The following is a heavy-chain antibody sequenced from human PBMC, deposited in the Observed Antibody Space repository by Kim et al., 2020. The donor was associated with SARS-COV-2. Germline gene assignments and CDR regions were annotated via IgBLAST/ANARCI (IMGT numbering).Heavy chain of an antibody. D-gene: IGHD3-10*01. V-gene: IGHV3-7*01. J-gene: IGHJ4*02. Sequence: GGSLRLSCAASGFTFSSYWMSWVRQAPGKGLEWVANIKQDGSEKYYVDSVKGRFTISRDNAKNSLYLQMNSLRAEDTAVYYCARDQGELLWFGELFVYWGQGTLVTVSS. CDR2: IKQDGSEK. CDR1: GFTFSSYW. CDR3: ARDQGELLWFGELFVY.